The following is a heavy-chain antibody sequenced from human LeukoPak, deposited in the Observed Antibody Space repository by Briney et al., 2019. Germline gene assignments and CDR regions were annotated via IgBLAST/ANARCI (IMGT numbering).Heavy chain of an antibody. V-gene: IGHV1-18*01. D-gene: IGHD3-22*01. CDR2: ISAYNGNT. J-gene: IGHJ6*02. Sequence: ASVKVSCKASGYTFTSYGISWVRQAPGQGLEWMGWISAYNGNTNYAQKLQGRVTMTTDTSTGTAYMELRSLRSDDTAVYYCARDSPTYYYDSSGYPKGYYGMDVWGQGTTVTVSS. CDR3: ARDSPTYYYDSSGYPKGYYGMDV. CDR1: GYTFTSYG.